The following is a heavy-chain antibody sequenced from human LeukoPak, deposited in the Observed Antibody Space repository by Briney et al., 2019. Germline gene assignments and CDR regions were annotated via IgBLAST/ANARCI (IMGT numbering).Heavy chain of an antibody. CDR1: GYTFTGYY. V-gene: IGHV1-2*02. D-gene: IGHD3-9*01. CDR2: INPNSGGT. CDR3: ARDPYYDILTGLLGY. Sequence: ASVKVSCKASGYTFTGYYMHWVRQAPGQGLEWMGWINPNSGGTNYAQKFQGRVTMTRDTSISTAYMELSRLRSDDTAVYYCARDPYYDILTGLLGYWGQGTLVTVSS. J-gene: IGHJ4*02.